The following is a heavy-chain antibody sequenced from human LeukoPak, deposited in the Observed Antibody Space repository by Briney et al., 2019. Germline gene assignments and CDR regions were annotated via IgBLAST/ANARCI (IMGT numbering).Heavy chain of an antibody. V-gene: IGHV4-34*01. Sequence: PSETLSLTCAVYGGSFSGYYWSWIRQPPGKGLEWIGEINHSGSTNYNPSLKSRVTISVDTSKNQFSLKLSSVTAADTAVYYCAREGVGYDILTGYKNWGQGTLVTVSS. D-gene: IGHD3-9*01. CDR2: INHSGST. CDR1: GGSFSGYY. J-gene: IGHJ4*02. CDR3: AREGVGYDILTGYKN.